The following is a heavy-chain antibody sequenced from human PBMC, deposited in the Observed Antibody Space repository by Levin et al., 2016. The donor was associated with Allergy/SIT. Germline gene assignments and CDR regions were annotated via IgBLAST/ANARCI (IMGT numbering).Heavy chain of an antibody. Sequence: WVRQAPGQGLEWMGGIIPIFGTANCAQKFQGRVTITADESTSTAYMELSSLRSEDTAVYYCARAIYDYSNYDYYYGMDVWGQGTTVTVSS. V-gene: IGHV1-69*01. CDR3: ARAIYDYSNYDYYYGMDV. CDR2: IIPIFGTA. J-gene: IGHJ6*02. D-gene: IGHD4-11*01.